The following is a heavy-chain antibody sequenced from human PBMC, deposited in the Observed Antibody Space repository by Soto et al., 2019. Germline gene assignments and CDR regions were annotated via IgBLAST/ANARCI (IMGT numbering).Heavy chain of an antibody. D-gene: IGHD2-21*01. CDR3: IQSRCGGDCLQSYASYYYYGMDV. Sequence: SGPTLVNPTQTLTLTCTFSGFSLSTGGVGVGWIRQPPGKALEWLALIYWDDDKRYSPTLRSRLTITKDTSKNQVVLTMTNMDPVDTATYYCIQSRCGGDCLQSYASYYYYGMDVWGQGTTVTVSS. J-gene: IGHJ6*02. V-gene: IGHV2-5*02. CDR1: GFSLSTGGVG. CDR2: IYWDDDK.